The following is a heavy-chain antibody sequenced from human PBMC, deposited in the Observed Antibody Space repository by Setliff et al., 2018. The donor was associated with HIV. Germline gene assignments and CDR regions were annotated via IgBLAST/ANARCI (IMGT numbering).Heavy chain of an antibody. CDR3: ARAPLSRLRSYYYYYYMDV. CDR1: GGSLNGYS. V-gene: IGHV4-4*07. D-gene: IGHD4-17*01. J-gene: IGHJ6*03. Sequence: PSETLSLTCTVSGGSLNGYSWSWIRQAAGKGLEWIGRIYTNGNTNYNPSLKSRVTVSADTSKNQFSLKVNSVTAADTAVYYCARAPLSRLRSYYYYYYMDVWGKGTTVTVSS. CDR2: IYTNGNT.